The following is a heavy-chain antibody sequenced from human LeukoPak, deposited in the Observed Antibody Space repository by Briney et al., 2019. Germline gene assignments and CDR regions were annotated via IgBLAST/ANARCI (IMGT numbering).Heavy chain of an antibody. J-gene: IGHJ4*02. D-gene: IGHD3-3*01. CDR1: GGTFSSYT. CDR2: IIPILGIA. Sequence: SVKVSCKASGGTFSSYTISWVRQAPGQGLEWMGRIIPILGIANYAQKFRGRVTITADKSTSTAYMELSSLRSEDTAVYYCASTHEKLTIFGVVISDYWGQGTLVTVSS. V-gene: IGHV1-69*02. CDR3: ASTHEKLTIFGVVISDY.